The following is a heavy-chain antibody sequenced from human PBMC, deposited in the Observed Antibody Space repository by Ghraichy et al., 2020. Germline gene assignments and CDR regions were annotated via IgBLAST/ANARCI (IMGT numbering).Heavy chain of an antibody. Sequence: SETLSLTCAVYGGSFSGYYWSWIRQPPGKGLEWIGEINHSGSTNYNPSLKSRVTISVDTSKNQFSLKLSSVTAADTAVYYCARGWPVRYDYVWGSYRYTEAFDYWGQGTLVTVSS. J-gene: IGHJ4*02. CDR1: GGSFSGYY. D-gene: IGHD3-16*02. CDR3: ARGWPVRYDYVWGSYRYTEAFDY. CDR2: INHSGST. V-gene: IGHV4-34*01.